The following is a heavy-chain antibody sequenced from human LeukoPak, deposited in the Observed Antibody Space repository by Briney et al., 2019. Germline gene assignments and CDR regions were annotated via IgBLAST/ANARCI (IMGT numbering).Heavy chain of an antibody. V-gene: IGHV3-30*03. CDR1: GFNFNNYV. CDR2: ISFDGRKK. D-gene: IGHD3-3*01. CDR3: ARDRPYYDFWSGYYGFDY. Sequence: GGSLRLSCAASGFNFNNYVMHWVRQAPGKGLEWVTEISFDGRKKTYVDSVKGRFTISRDNSKNTLYLQMNSLRAEDTAVYYCARDRPYYDFWSGYYGFDYWGQGTLVTVSS. J-gene: IGHJ4*02.